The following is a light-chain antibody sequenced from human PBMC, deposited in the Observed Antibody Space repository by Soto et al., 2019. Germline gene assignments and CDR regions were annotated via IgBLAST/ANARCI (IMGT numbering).Light chain of an antibody. Sequence: EIVMTQSPATLSVSPGERATLSCRASQSVGSNLAWYQQKRGQAPRLLIYGASTRATGIPARFSGSGSGTGFTLTISSLQSEDFAVYYCQQYNDWPPWTFGQGTKVDIK. CDR3: QQYNDWPPWT. CDR2: GAS. CDR1: QSVGSN. V-gene: IGKV3-15*01. J-gene: IGKJ1*01.